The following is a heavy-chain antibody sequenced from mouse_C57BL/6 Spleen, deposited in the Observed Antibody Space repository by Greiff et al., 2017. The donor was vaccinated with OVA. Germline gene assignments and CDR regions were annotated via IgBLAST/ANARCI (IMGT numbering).Heavy chain of an antibody. Sequence: EVQGVESGGGLVKPGGSLKLSCAASGFTFSSYAMSWVRQTPEKRLEWVATISDGGSYTYYPDNVKGRFTISRDNAKNNLYLQMSHLKSEDTAMYYCARDGHWDGYAMDYWGQGTSVTVSS. CDR1: GFTFSSYA. V-gene: IGHV5-4*01. D-gene: IGHD4-1*01. CDR3: ARDGHWDGYAMDY. CDR2: ISDGGSYT. J-gene: IGHJ4*01.